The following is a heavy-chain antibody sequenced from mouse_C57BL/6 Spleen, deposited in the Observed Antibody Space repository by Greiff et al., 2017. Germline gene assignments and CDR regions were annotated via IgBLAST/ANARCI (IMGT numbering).Heavy chain of an antibody. Sequence: EVQLVESGGGLVKPGGSLKLSCAASGFTFSSYAMSWVRQTPEKRLDWVATISDGGSYTYYPDNVKGRFTISRDNAKNNLYLQMSHLKSEDTAMYYCARVGGNFYFDYWGQGTTLTVSS. CDR3: ARVGGNFYFDY. J-gene: IGHJ2*01. CDR1: GFTFSSYA. CDR2: ISDGGSYT. D-gene: IGHD2-1*01. V-gene: IGHV5-4*01.